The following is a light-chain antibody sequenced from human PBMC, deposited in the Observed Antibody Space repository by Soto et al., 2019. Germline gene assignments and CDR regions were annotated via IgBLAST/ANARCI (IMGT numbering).Light chain of an antibody. CDR2: GAS. CDR3: QQYGSSPYT. J-gene: IGKJ2*01. V-gene: IGKV3-20*01. Sequence: EIVLTQSPGTLSLSPGERVTLSCRASQSVSSYYLAWYQQTPGQPPRLLIYGASSRATGIPDRFSGSGSGTDFTLTISRLEPEDFAVYYCQQYGSSPYTFGQGTKLEIK. CDR1: QSVSSYY.